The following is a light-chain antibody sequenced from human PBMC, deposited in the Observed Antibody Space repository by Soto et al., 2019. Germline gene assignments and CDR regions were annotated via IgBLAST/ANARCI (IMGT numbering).Light chain of an antibody. Sequence: QSVLTPPASVSGSPGQSITISCAGSSSDVGGYKYVSWYQQHPGKAPKLMIYDVSNRPSGVSDRFSGSKSGNTASLTISGLQAEDEADYYCSSYTTSSTYVFGTGTKVTVL. CDR1: SSDVGGYKY. CDR2: DVS. V-gene: IGLV2-14*01. J-gene: IGLJ1*01. CDR3: SSYTTSSTYV.